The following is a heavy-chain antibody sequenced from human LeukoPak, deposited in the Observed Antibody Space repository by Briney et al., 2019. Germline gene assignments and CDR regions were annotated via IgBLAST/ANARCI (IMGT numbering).Heavy chain of an antibody. Sequence: SETLSLTCAVSGGSISSNNWWIWVRQSPEKGLEWIGEIYHDGSTNYNPSLKSRVTISMDKSKNQLSLKLNFVTAAETAVYYCARDRGGYTYSHDYWGQGTLVTVSS. V-gene: IGHV4-4*02. CDR3: ARDRGGYTYSHDY. D-gene: IGHD5-18*01. CDR1: GGSISSNNW. CDR2: IYHDGST. J-gene: IGHJ4*02.